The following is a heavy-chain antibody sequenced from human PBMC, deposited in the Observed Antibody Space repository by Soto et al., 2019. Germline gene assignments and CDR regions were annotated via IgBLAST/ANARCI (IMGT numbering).Heavy chain of an antibody. CDR3: ARAGYYDTPGQWGGDY. CDR1: GGTFSSYA. D-gene: IGHD3-9*01. J-gene: IGHJ4*02. V-gene: IGHV1-69*12. CDR2: IIPIFGTA. Sequence: QVQLVQSGAEVKKPGSSVKVSCKASGGTFSSYAISWVRQAPGQGLEWMGGIIPIFGTATYAQKFQGRVTSTADESTSTAYMELSSLRSEDTAVYYCARAGYYDTPGQWGGDYWGQGTLVTVSS.